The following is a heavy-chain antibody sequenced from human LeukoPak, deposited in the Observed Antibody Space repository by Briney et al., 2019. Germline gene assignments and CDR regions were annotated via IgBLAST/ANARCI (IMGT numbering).Heavy chain of an antibody. CDR2: MNPNTGTT. D-gene: IGHD1-26*01. CDR1: GYTFTSYY. J-gene: IGHJ5*02. V-gene: IGHV1-2*02. CDR3: ARRIVTPTTKWFDA. Sequence: ASVKVSCKASGYTFTSYYMHWVRQAPGQGLEWVGWMNPNTGTTKYGQTLQGRVIMTRDTSISTAYMEVSRLRSDDTAVYYCARRIVTPTTKWFDAWGQGTLVTVSS.